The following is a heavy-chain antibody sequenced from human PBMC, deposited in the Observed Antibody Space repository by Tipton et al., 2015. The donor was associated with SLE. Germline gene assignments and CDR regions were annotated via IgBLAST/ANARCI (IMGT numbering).Heavy chain of an antibody. D-gene: IGHD6-19*01. CDR3: AGLSAVAAP. CDR2: IYYGGNP. Sequence: TLSLTCTVSGVSISSSSHYWSWIRQPPGKGLEWIGDIYYGGNPNYNPSLKSRVTISVDASKNHFSLKMSSMTAADAAVYYCAGLSAVAAPWGQGTLVTVSS. V-gene: IGHV4-61*03. CDR1: GVSISSSSHY. J-gene: IGHJ5*02.